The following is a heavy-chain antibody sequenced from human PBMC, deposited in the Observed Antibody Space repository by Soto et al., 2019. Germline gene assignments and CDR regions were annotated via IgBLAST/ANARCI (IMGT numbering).Heavy chain of an antibody. CDR3: AILAVDGTDYYYGMDV. D-gene: IGHD6-19*01. CDR2: IDPSDSYT. V-gene: IGHV5-10-1*01. CDR1: GYSFTSYW. Sequence: PGESLKISCKGSGYSFTSYWISWVRQMPGKGLEWMGRIDPSDSYTNYSPSFQGHVTISADKSISTAYLQWSSLKASDTAMYYCAILAVDGTDYYYGMDVWGQGTTVTVSS. J-gene: IGHJ6*02.